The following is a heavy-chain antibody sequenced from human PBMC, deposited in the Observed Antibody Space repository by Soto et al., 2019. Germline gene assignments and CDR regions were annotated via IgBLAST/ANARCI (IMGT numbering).Heavy chain of an antibody. CDR1: GGTFSSYA. Sequence: QVQLVQSGAEVKKPGSSVKVSCKASGGTFSSYAISWVRQAPGQGLEWMGGIIPIFGTANYAQKFQGRVTITADESTSTAYMELSSLRSEDTAVYYCARTRYCSGGSCLVPYYYGMDFWGQGTTVTVSS. J-gene: IGHJ6*02. CDR3: ARTRYCSGGSCLVPYYYGMDF. CDR2: IIPIFGTA. V-gene: IGHV1-69*01. D-gene: IGHD2-15*01.